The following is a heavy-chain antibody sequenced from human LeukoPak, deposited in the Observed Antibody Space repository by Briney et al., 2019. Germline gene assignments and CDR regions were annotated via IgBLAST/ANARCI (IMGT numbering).Heavy chain of an antibody. CDR1: GGSISSYY. Sequence: SETLSLTCTVSGGSISSYYWSWIRQPPGKGLEWIGYIYYSGSTNYNPSLKSRVTISVDTSKNQFSLKLSSVTAADTAVYYCASQAYSSRFDYWGQGTLVTVSS. CDR3: ASQAYSSRFDY. CDR2: IYYSGST. D-gene: IGHD6-13*01. J-gene: IGHJ4*02. V-gene: IGHV4-59*12.